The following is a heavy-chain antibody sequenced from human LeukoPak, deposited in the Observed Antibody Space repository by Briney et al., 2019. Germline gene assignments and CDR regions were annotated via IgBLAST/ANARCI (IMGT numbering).Heavy chain of an antibody. V-gene: IGHV3-23*01. CDR2: IGGSGGST. D-gene: IGHD4-17*01. Sequence: TGGSLRLSCAASGFTFSSYAMSWVRQAPGKGLEWVSAIGGSGGSTYYADSVKGRFTISRDNSKNTLYLQMNSLRAEDTAVYYCAKDPLDYGDYVFDYWGQGTLVTVSS. CDR1: GFTFSSYA. CDR3: AKDPLDYGDYVFDY. J-gene: IGHJ4*02.